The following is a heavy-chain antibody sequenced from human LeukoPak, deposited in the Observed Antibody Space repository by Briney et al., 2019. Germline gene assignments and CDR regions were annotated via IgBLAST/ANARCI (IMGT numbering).Heavy chain of an antibody. D-gene: IGHD3-16*02. CDR1: GDSVDSISNKF. V-gene: IGHV4-61*01. J-gene: IGHJ4*02. CDR2: ISGSGRT. CDR3: ARLFVFRRGLRLGELSFAFDY. Sequence: PSETLSLTCTVSGDSVDSISNKFWSWIRQPPGKGLECIGYISGSGRTNYNPSLQSRVTISVDTSKSQFSLRLSSMTAADTAVYYCARLFVFRRGLRLGELSFAFDYWGQGTLVTVSS.